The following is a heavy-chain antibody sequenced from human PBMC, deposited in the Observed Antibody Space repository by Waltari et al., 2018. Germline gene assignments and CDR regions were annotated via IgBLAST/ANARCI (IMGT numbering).Heavy chain of an antibody. D-gene: IGHD3-16*01. CDR2: FDPEDGET. J-gene: IGHJ5*02. Sequence: QVQLVQSGAEVKKPGASVKVSCKASGYTFTGYYMHWVRQAPGQGLEWMGGFDPEDGETIYAQKFQGRVTMTEDTSTDTAYMELSSLRSEDTAVYYCATAGGRNWFDPWGQGTLVTVSS. CDR1: GYTFTGYY. V-gene: IGHV1-24*01. CDR3: ATAGGRNWFDP.